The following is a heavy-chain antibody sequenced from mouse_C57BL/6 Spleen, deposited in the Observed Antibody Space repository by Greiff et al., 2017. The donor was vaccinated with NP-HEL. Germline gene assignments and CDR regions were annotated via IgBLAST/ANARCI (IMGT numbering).Heavy chain of an antibody. V-gene: IGHV14-4*01. D-gene: IGHD1-3*01. CDR1: GFNIKDDY. J-gene: IGHJ4*01. Sequence: EVQLQQSGAELVRPGASVKLSCTASGFNIKDDYMHWVKQRPEQGLEWIGWIDPENGDTEYASKFQGKATITADTSSNTAYLQLSSLTSEDTAVYYCTTSSSFDYWGQGTSVTVSS. CDR2: IDPENGDT. CDR3: TTSSSFDY.